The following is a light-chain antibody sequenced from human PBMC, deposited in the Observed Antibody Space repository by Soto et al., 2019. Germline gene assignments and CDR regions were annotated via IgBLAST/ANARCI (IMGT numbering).Light chain of an antibody. V-gene: IGKV1-5*03. CDR2: KAS. Sequence: DIQMTQSPSTLSGSVGDRVTITCRASQTISSWLAWYQQKPGKAPKLLIYKASTLKSGVPSRFSGSGSGTEFTLTISSLQPDDFATYYCQHYNSYSDAFGQGTQVGIK. CDR1: QTISSW. CDR3: QHYNSYSDA. J-gene: IGKJ1*01.